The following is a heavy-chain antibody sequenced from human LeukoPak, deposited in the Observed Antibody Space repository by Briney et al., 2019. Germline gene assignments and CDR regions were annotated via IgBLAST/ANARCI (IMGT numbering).Heavy chain of an antibody. J-gene: IGHJ3*01. V-gene: IGHV4-34*01. CDR3: AERDGYNYYAFDV. CDR1: GGSFSGYY. CDR2: IYHSGST. D-gene: IGHD5-24*01. Sequence: SETLSLTCAVYGGSFSGYYWSWIRQPPRKGLEWIGEIYHSGSTNYNPSLKSRVTISMDKSKNQFSLNMSSVTAADTAVYYCAERDGYNYYAFDVWGQGTMVTVSS.